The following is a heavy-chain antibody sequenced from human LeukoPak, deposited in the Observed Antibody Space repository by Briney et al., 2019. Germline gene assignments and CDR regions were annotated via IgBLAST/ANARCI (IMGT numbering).Heavy chain of an antibody. Sequence: SETLSLTCAVYGESFSGYYWSWIRQPPGKGLEWIGEINHSGSTNYNPSLKSRVTISVDTSKNQFSLKLSSVTAADTAVYYCARGRFYYGSGSNFDYWGQGTLVTVSS. CDR3: ARGRFYYGSGSNFDY. CDR2: INHSGST. CDR1: GESFSGYY. V-gene: IGHV4-34*01. J-gene: IGHJ4*02. D-gene: IGHD3-10*01.